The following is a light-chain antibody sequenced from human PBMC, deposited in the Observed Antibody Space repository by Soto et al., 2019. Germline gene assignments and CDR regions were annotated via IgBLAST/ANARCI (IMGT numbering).Light chain of an antibody. J-gene: IGKJ1*01. CDR2: GAS. CDR3: QQYGSSPSWT. CDR1: QSVSSSD. V-gene: IGKV3-20*01. Sequence: EIVLTQSPGTLSLSPGERATLSCRASQSVSSSDLAWYQQKPGQAPRLLIYGASSRATGIPDRFSGTGSGTDFTLTISRLEPEAFAVYYCQQYGSSPSWTFGQGTKVVIK.